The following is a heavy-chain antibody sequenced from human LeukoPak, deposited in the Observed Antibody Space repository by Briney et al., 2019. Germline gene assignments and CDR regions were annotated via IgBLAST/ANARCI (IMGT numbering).Heavy chain of an antibody. CDR3: ATRGSGSLRYYYGMDV. J-gene: IGHJ6*02. D-gene: IGHD3-10*01. V-gene: IGHV4-34*01. CDR2: INHSGST. CDR1: GGSFSVYY. Sequence: SETLSLTCAVSGGSFSVYYWSWIRQPPGKGLEWIGEINHSGSTNYNPSLKSRVTISVDTSKNQFSLKLSSVTAADTAVYYCATRGSGSLRYYYGMDVWGQGTTVTVSS.